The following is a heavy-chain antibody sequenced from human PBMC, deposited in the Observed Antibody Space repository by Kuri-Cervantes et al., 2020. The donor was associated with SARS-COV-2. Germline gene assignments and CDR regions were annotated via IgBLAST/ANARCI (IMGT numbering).Heavy chain of an antibody. CDR1: GFTFDDYA. Sequence: GGSLRLSCAASGFTFDDYAMHWVRQAPGKGLEWVSGISWNSGSIGYADSVKGRFTISRDNAKNSLYLQMNSLRAEDTAVYYCARGPNYYYMDVWGKGTTVTVSS. D-gene: IGHD3-10*01. CDR2: ISWNSGSI. CDR3: ARGPNYYYMDV. J-gene: IGHJ6*03. V-gene: IGHV3-9*01.